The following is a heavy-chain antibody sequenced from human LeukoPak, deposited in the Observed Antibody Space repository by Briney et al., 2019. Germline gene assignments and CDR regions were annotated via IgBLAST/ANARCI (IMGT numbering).Heavy chain of an antibody. J-gene: IGHJ3*02. CDR1: GGTFSSYA. D-gene: IGHD3-22*01. CDR3: ARGKVYYYDSSAYYEGDAFDI. V-gene: IGHV1-69*05. Sequence: SVKVSCKASGGTFSSYAISWVRQAPGQGLEWMGGIIPIFGTANYAQKFQGRVTMTRDMSTSTVYMELSSLRSEDTAVYYCARGKVYYYDSSAYYEGDAFDIWGQGTMVTVSS. CDR2: IIPIFGTA.